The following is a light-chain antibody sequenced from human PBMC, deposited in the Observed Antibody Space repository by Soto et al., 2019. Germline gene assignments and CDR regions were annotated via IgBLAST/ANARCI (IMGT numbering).Light chain of an antibody. CDR2: AAS. Sequence: DIQMTQSPSSLSASVGDRVTIVSRASQGITTYLAWYQQKAGKVPMLLIYAASTLQSGFPSRFSGSGSRTDFTLTISSLQPEDVATYYCQKYNSALFGPGTKVDIK. J-gene: IGKJ3*01. CDR1: QGITTY. CDR3: QKYNSAL. V-gene: IGKV1-27*01.